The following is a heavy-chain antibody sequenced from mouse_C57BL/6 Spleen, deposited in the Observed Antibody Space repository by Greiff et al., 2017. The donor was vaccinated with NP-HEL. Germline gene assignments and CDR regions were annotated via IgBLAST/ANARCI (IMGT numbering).Heavy chain of an antibody. D-gene: IGHD2-12*01. CDR2: ISAGGSYT. J-gene: IGHJ4*01. CDR1: GFTFSSYA. CDR3: ARDPYSNDEGYAMDY. Sequence: EVMLVESGGGLVKPGGSLKLSCAASGFTFSSYAMSWVRQTPEKRLEWVATISAGGSYTYYPDNVKGRFTISRDNAKNNLYLQMSHLKSEDTAMYYCARDPYSNDEGYAMDYWGQGTSVTVSS. V-gene: IGHV5-4*01.